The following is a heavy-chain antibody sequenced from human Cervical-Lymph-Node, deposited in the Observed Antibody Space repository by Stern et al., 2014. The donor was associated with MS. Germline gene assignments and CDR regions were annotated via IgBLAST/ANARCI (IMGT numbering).Heavy chain of an antibody. Sequence: VQLEESGGGVVQPGRSLRLSWAASGFTFSSYGMHWVRQAPGKGLEWVEVIGDDGSNKYYADSVKGRFTISRDNSKNTLYLQMNSLRAEDTAVYYCARDCKLRYYYYGMDVWGQGTTVTVSS. CDR1: GFTFSSYG. D-gene: IGHD1-26*01. J-gene: IGHJ6*02. CDR3: ARDCKLRYYYYGMDV. CDR2: IGDDGSNK. V-gene: IGHV3-33*01.